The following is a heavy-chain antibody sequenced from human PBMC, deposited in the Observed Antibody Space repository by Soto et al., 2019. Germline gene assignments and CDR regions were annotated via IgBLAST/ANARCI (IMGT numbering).Heavy chain of an antibody. V-gene: IGHV4-59*01. J-gene: IGHJ1*01. CDR2: IYYSGST. D-gene: IGHD3-10*01. CDR3: VRGLQRGSFVL. Sequence: ASQDLCLTWTVSGGSISSYYWSWIRQPPGKGLEWIGYIYYSGSTNYNPSLKSRVTISVDTSKNQFSLKLSSVTAADTAVYYCVRGLQRGSFVLRGQGILGT. CDR1: GGSISSYY.